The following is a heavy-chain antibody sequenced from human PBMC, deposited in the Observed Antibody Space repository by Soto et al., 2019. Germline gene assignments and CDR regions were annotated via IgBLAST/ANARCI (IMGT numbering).Heavy chain of an antibody. J-gene: IGHJ4*02. V-gene: IGHV3-33*01. CDR3: ARDGARIDSSGKFDY. CDR2: SWFDGSIA. Sequence: QVQLVESGGGVVQPGRSLRLSCVASGFKFTDYGLNWVRQTPGKGLEWVGISWFDGSIAYYAESVKGRFTLSRDDSRNTVYLHMNSVRGEDTAMYYCARDGARIDSSGKFDYWGQGTQVTVSS. CDR1: GFKFTDYG. D-gene: IGHD3-22*01.